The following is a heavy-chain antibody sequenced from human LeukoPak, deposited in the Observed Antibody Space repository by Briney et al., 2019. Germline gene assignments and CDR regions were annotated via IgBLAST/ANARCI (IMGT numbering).Heavy chain of an antibody. D-gene: IGHD1-26*01. CDR1: GYTFTGYY. V-gene: IGHV1-18*04. CDR3: ARASRYSGSYYFDY. J-gene: IGHJ4*02. Sequence: GASVKVSCKASGYTFTGYYMHWVRQAPGQGLEWMGWISAYNGNTNYAQKLQGRVTMTTDTSTSTAYMELRSLRSDDTAVYYCARASRYSGSYYFDYWGQGTLVTVSS. CDR2: ISAYNGNT.